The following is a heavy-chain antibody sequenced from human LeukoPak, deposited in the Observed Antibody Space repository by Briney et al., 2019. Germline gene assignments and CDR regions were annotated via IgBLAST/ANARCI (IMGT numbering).Heavy chain of an antibody. J-gene: IGHJ5*02. CDR2: VKSKAHGETT. Sequence: GGSLRLSYAASGSTFSHAWMSWVRQAPGKGLEWVARVKSKAHGETTDYAAPVKGRFTISRDDSKNTLYLQMNSLNTEDTAVYFCTTLGFDPWGQGTLVTVSS. CDR1: GSTFSHAW. CDR3: TTLGFDP. V-gene: IGHV3-15*01.